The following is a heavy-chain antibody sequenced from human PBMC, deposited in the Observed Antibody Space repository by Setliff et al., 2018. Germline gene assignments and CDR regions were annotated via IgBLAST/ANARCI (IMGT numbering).Heavy chain of an antibody. Sequence: ASVKVSCKASGHTFTSYDINWVRQATGQGLEWMGWMNPNSGNTGYAQKFQGRVTMTRNTSISTAYMELSSLRSEYTAVYYCARVRNLPWRNIAVSGTFGYWGQGTLVTVSS. D-gene: IGHD6-19*01. CDR2: MNPNSGNT. V-gene: IGHV1-8*01. CDR1: GHTFTSYD. J-gene: IGHJ4*02. CDR3: ARVRNLPWRNIAVSGTFGY.